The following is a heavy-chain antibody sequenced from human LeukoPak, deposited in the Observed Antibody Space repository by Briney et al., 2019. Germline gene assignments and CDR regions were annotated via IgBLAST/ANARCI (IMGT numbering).Heavy chain of an antibody. CDR2: LYSGGSA. D-gene: IGHD4-17*01. Sequence: GGSLRLSCAASGFTISSNYMSWVRQAPGKGLEWVSVLYSGGSAYYADSVRGRFTISRDNSKNTLYLQMSSLRAEDTAVYYCARSSDGDHYYYFDHWGQGTLVTVSS. J-gene: IGHJ4*02. CDR3: ARSSDGDHYYYFDH. CDR1: GFTISSNY. V-gene: IGHV3-53*01.